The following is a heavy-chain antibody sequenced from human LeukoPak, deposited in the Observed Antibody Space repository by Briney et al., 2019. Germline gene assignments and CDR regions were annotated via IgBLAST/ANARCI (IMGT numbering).Heavy chain of an antibody. D-gene: IGHD2-8*02. V-gene: IGHV5-51*01. J-gene: IGHJ6*02. Sequence: GESLKISCKGSGYSFTNSWIGWVRQVPGKGLEWMGIIYPGDSDTRYSPSFQGQVTISADKSISTAYLQWSSLKASDTAMYYCARMPPGVDNYWWYYGMDVWGQGTTVTVSS. CDR2: IYPGDSDT. CDR1: GYSFTNSW. CDR3: ARMPPGVDNYWWYYGMDV.